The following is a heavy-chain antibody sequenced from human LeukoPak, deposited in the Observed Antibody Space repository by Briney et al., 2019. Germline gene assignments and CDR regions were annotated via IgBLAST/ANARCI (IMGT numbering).Heavy chain of an antibody. J-gene: IGHJ3*02. V-gene: IGHV3-11*05. D-gene: IGHD2-15*01. Sequence: PGGSLRLSCAASGFTFSDYYMSWVRQAPGKGLEWVSYISSFGSYTNYADSVRGRFIISRDNANNSLYLQMNSLRAEDTAVYYCARDGGYCSGGSCYSRAFDIWGQGTMVTVSS. CDR1: GFTFSDYY. CDR2: ISSFGSYT. CDR3: ARDGGYCSGGSCYSRAFDI.